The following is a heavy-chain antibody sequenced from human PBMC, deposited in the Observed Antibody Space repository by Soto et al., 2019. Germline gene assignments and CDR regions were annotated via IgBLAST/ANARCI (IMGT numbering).Heavy chain of an antibody. CDR2: IYYSGST. Sequence: SETLSLTCTVSGGSIRSSGYYWGWIRQPPGKGLEWIGSIYYSGSTYHNPSLKSRVTISVDTSKNQFSLKLSFVTAEDTAVYYCAKGSAYSYSYGPPDAFDIWGQGTMVTVSS. CDR3: AKGSAYSYSYGPPDAFDI. D-gene: IGHD5-18*01. J-gene: IGHJ3*02. V-gene: IGHV4-39*07. CDR1: GGSIRSSGYY.